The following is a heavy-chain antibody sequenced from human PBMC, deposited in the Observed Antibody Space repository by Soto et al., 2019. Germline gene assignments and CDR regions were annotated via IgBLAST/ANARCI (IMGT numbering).Heavy chain of an antibody. Sequence: GGSLRLSCAASGFTFSSYGMHWVRQAPGKGLEWVAVIWYDGSNKYYADSVKGRFTISRDNSKNTLYLQMNSLRAEDTAVYYCARDQAYYYDSSGSSYYFDYWGQGTLVTVSS. CDR3: ARDQAYYYDSSGSSYYFDY. J-gene: IGHJ4*02. CDR1: GFTFSSYG. CDR2: IWYDGSNK. V-gene: IGHV3-33*01. D-gene: IGHD3-22*01.